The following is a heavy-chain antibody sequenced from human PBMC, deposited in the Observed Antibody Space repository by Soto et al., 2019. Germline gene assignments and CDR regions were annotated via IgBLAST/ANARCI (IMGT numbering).Heavy chain of an antibody. Sequence: EVQLLESGGGLVQPGGSLRLSCAASGFTFSSYAMSWVRQAPGKGLEWVSAISGSGGSTYYADSVKGRFTISRDNSKNTRYLALDSLRAEDTAVYYCAKEAGSAGTRGDYYGRDVGGQGPTVTVSS. CDR1: GFTFSSYA. D-gene: IGHD6-13*01. CDR3: AKEAGSAGTRGDYYGRDV. J-gene: IGHJ6*02. CDR2: ISGSGGST. V-gene: IGHV3-23*01.